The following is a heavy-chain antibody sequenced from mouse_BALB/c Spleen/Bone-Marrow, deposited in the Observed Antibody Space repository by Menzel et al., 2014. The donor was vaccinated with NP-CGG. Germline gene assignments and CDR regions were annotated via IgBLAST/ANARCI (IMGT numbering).Heavy chain of an antibody. D-gene: IGHD2-4*01. V-gene: IGHV1-69*01. Sequence: QVQLQQSGAEFVMPGASVKMSCKASGYTFTDKWMHWVKQRPGQGLEWIGAIDTSDSYINYNQKFKGKASLTVDASSSTAYMHLSSLTSDDSGVYYCARGGHDFSLDYWGQGTSVIVSS. CDR3: ARGGHDFSLDY. CDR1: GYTFTDKW. CDR2: IDTSDSYI. J-gene: IGHJ4*01.